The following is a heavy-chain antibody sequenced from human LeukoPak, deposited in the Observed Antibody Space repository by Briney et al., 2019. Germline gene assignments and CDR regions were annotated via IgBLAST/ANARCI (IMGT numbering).Heavy chain of an antibody. CDR3: ARQGLLWFGELFVEYYFDY. V-gene: IGHV1-18*01. CDR2: ISAYNGNT. D-gene: IGHD3-10*01. J-gene: IGHJ4*02. CDR1: GYTFTSYG. Sequence: ASVKVSCKASGYTFTSYGISWVRQAPGQGLEWMGWISAYNGNTNYAQKPQGRVTMTMTTDTSTSTAYMELRSLRSDDTAVYYCARQGLLWFGELFVEYYFDYWGQGTLVTVSS.